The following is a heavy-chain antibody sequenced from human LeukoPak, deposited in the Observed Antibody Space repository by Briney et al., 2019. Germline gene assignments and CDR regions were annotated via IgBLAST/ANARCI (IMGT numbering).Heavy chain of an antibody. CDR3: ARDDYESTTVENAFDI. CDR1: GGSISGYY. Sequence: PSETLSLTCTVSGGSISGYYWSWIRQPPGKGLEWIGNIHYTGSTNYNPSLKSRVTISVDTSKNQFSLRLSSPTAADTAVYYCARDDYESTTVENAFDIWGQGTMVTVSS. D-gene: IGHD3-22*01. J-gene: IGHJ3*02. V-gene: IGHV4-59*01. CDR2: IHYTGST.